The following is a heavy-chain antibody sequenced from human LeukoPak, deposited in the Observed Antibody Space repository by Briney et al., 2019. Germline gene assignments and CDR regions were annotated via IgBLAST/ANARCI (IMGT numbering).Heavy chain of an antibody. CDR3: ARHYGAYSPFDY. CDR1: GGSISSGSYY. CDR2: IYTSGST. Sequence: SQTLSLTCTVSGGSISSGSYYWSWIRQPAGKGLEWIGRIYTSGSTNYNPSLKSRVTMSVDTSKNQFSLKLSSVTAADTAVYYCARHYGAYSPFDYWGQGTLVTVSS. J-gene: IGHJ4*02. D-gene: IGHD4-17*01. V-gene: IGHV4-61*02.